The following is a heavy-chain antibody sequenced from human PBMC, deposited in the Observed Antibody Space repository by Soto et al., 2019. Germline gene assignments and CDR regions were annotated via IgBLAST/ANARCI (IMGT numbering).Heavy chain of an antibody. CDR2: IYPGDSDT. V-gene: IGHV5-51*01. CDR1: GYSFTSYW. CDR3: ARQGRGIAAAEVLAFDI. Sequence: GADLKISCKGSGYSFTSYWIGWVRQMPVKVLEWMGIIYPGDSDTRYSPSLQGQVTISADKSISTAYLQWSSLKASDTAMYYCARQGRGIAAAEVLAFDIWGQGTMLTDSS. J-gene: IGHJ3*02. D-gene: IGHD6-13*01.